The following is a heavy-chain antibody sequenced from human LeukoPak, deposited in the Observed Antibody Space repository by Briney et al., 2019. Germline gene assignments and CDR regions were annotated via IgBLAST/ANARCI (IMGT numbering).Heavy chain of an antibody. D-gene: IGHD2-15*01. CDR1: GFTVSSNY. CDR3: ATRYCSGGSCRDY. V-gene: IGHV3-53*01. CDR2: IYSGGST. J-gene: IGHJ4*02. Sequence: GGSLRLSCAASGFTVSSNYMSWVRQAPGKGLEWVSVIYSGGSTYYADSVKGRFTISRDNSKNPLYLQMNRLRAEDTAVYYCATRYCSGGSCRDYWGQGTLVTVSS.